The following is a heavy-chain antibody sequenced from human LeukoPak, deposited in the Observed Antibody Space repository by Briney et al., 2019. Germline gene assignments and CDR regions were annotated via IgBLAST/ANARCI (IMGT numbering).Heavy chain of an antibody. CDR2: IWYDGSNK. CDR1: GFTFSSYG. J-gene: IGHJ4*02. CDR3: TREGQLVQAYYFDY. D-gene: IGHD6-13*01. V-gene: IGHV3-33*01. Sequence: GGSLGLSCAASGFTFSSYGMHWVRQAPGKGLEWVAVIWYDGSNKYYADSVKGRFTISRDNSKNTLCLQMNSLRAEDTAVYYCTREGQLVQAYYFDYWGQGTLVTVSS.